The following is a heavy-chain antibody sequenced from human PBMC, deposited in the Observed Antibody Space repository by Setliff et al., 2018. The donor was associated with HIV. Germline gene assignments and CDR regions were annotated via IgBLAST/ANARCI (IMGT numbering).Heavy chain of an antibody. J-gene: IGHJ4*02. Sequence: PSETLSLTCTVSGDSLSSSSYYWGWIRQPPGKGLEWIGSIFYSGTTYYNPSLESRVTISVDTSKNQFSLKLSSATATDTAVYYCARHGLRVLACFDYWGQGALVTVSS. V-gene: IGHV4-39*01. CDR1: GDSLSSSSYY. CDR2: IFYSGTT. CDR3: ARHGLRVLACFDY. D-gene: IGHD3-3*01.